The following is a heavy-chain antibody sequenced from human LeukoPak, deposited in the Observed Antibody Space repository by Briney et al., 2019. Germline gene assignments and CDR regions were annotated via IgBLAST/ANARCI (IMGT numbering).Heavy chain of an antibody. CDR2: ISGSGGST. D-gene: IGHD3-10*01. Sequence: PGGSLRLSCAASGFTFSSYAMSWVRQAPGKGLEWVSAISGSGGSTYYADSVKGRFTISRDNSKNTLYLQMNSLRAEDTAVYYCAKDKSGLWFGEPHYYYYGMDVWGQGTTVTVSS. J-gene: IGHJ6*02. V-gene: IGHV3-23*01. CDR1: GFTFSSYA. CDR3: AKDKSGLWFGEPHYYYYGMDV.